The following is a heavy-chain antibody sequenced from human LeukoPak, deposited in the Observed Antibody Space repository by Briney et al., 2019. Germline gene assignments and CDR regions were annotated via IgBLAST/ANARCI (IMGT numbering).Heavy chain of an antibody. J-gene: IGHJ5*02. CDR2: IWYDGSNK. CDR1: GFTFSSYG. Sequence: GRSLRLSCAASGFTFSSYGMHWVRQAPGKGLEWVAVIWYDGSNKYYAGSVKGRFTISRDNSKNTLYLQMNSLRAEDTAVYYCARGQRGSSWSNWFDPWGQGTLVTVSS. D-gene: IGHD6-13*01. V-gene: IGHV3-33*01. CDR3: ARGQRGSSWSNWFDP.